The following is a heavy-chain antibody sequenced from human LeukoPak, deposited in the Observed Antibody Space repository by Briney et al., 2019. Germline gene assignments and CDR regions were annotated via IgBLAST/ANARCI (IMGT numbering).Heavy chain of an antibody. Sequence: GASVKVSCKTSGYNFRDYGIDWVRQAPGQGLEWMGWISAYNGNTNYAQKFQGRITMTTDTSTRTAYLELRSLRSDDTAVYYCARGTGGFLEWLGPDYYFDYWGQGTLVTVSS. CDR2: ISAYNGNT. CDR1: GYNFRDYG. J-gene: IGHJ4*02. D-gene: IGHD3-3*01. V-gene: IGHV1-18*04. CDR3: ARGTGGFLEWLGPDYYFDY.